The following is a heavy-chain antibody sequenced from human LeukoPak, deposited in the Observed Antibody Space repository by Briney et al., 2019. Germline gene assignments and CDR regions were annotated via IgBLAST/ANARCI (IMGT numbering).Heavy chain of an antibody. J-gene: IGHJ3*02. Sequence: ASVKVSCKASGYTFTGYYMHWVRQAPGQGLEWMGWINPNSGGTNYAQKFQGRVTMTRDTSISTAYMELSRLRSDDTAAYYCAKYCSSTSCPLGAFDIWRQGTMVTVSS. CDR2: INPNSGGT. CDR1: GYTFTGYY. CDR3: AKYCSSTSCPLGAFDI. V-gene: IGHV1-2*02. D-gene: IGHD2-2*01.